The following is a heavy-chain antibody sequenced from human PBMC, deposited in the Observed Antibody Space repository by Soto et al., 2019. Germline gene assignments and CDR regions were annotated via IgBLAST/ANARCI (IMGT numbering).Heavy chain of an antibody. CDR1: GYTFTGYY. V-gene: IGHV1-2*04. D-gene: IGHD1-1*01. CDR3: ARDRGSETEHYYYGMDV. Sequence: ASVKVSCKASGYTFTGYYMHWVRQAPGQGLEWMGWINPNSGGTNYAQKFQGWVTMTRDTSISTAYMELSRLRSDDTAVYYCARDRGSETEHYYYGMDVWGQGTTVTVSS. J-gene: IGHJ6*02. CDR2: INPNSGGT.